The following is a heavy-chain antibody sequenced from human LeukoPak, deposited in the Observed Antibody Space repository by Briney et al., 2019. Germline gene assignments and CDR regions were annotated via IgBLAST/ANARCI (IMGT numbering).Heavy chain of an antibody. V-gene: IGHV4-34*01. J-gene: IGHJ4*02. D-gene: IGHD2-21*02. Sequence: PSETLSLTCAVYGGSFSPYYWSWIRQPPGKGLEWIGEINHSASTNYNPSLKSRVTISVDTSKNQFSLRLSSVTAADTAVYYCARGGFYCGGDCYVDYWGQGTLVTVSS. CDR2: INHSAST. CDR3: ARGGFYCGGDCYVDY. CDR1: GGSFSPYY.